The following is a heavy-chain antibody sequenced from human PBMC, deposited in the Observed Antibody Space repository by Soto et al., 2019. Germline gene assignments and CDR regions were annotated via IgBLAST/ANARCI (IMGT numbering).Heavy chain of an antibody. D-gene: IGHD6-25*01. CDR2: IYYSGST. Sequence: QLQLQESGPGLVKPSETLSLTCTVSGGSISSSSYYWGWIRQPPGKGLEWIGSIYYSGSTYYNPSLKSRVTISVDTSKHPFSLKLSSVTAADTAVYYCARHSPGRTPANYWGQGTLVTVSS. CDR3: ARHSPGRTPANY. J-gene: IGHJ4*02. V-gene: IGHV4-39*01. CDR1: GGSISSSSYY.